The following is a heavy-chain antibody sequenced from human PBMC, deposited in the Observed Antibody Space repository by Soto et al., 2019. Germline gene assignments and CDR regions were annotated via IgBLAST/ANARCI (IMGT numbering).Heavy chain of an antibody. CDR2: ISAYNGNT. CDR3: ARDGGDRIVVVITAHFDY. D-gene: IGHD3-22*01. CDR1: GNTFTSYG. J-gene: IGHJ4*02. Sequence: QVQLVQSGAEVKKPGASAKVSCKASGNTFTSYGISWVRQAPGQGLEWMGWISAYNGNTNYAQKLQGRVTMTTDTSTSTAYMELRSLRSDDTAVYYCARDGGDRIVVVITAHFDYWGQGTLVTVSS. V-gene: IGHV1-18*01.